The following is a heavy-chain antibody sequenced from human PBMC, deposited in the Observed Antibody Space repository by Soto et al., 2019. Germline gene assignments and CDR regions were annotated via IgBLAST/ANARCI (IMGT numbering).Heavy chain of an antibody. V-gene: IGHV3-21*01. D-gene: IGHD1-26*01. J-gene: IGHJ4*02. Sequence: GGSLRLSCAASGFTFSTYSMNWVRQAPGKGLEWVSSISSSSSDIYYADSVKGRLTISRDNAKNSLYLQMNSLRAEDTAVYYCARVLGGSYYYFDYWGQGTLVTVSS. CDR1: GFTFSTYS. CDR2: ISSSSSDI. CDR3: ARVLGGSYYYFDY.